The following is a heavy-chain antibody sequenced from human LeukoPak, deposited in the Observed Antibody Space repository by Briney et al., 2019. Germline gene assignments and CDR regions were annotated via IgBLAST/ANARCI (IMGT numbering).Heavy chain of an antibody. CDR2: INPNSGVT. CDR3: ARGRGYSYSWFDP. Sequence: ASVKVSCKASEYTFVGHYMHWVRQAPGQGLEWMGWINPNSGVTTYAQKFQGRVTMTRATSISTAYMKLSRLSSDDTAVYYCARGRGYSYSWFDPWGQGTLVTVSS. J-gene: IGHJ5*02. CDR1: EYTFVGHY. D-gene: IGHD5-18*01. V-gene: IGHV1-2*02.